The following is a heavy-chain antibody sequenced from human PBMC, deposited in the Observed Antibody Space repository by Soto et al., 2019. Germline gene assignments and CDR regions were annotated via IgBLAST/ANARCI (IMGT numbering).Heavy chain of an antibody. CDR3: ARSIALAGTGAFDL. CDR2: INPSTGGP. J-gene: IGHJ4*02. Sequence: VHLVQSGAEVKKPGASLKVSCKASGYNLVDHYVHWVRQAPGQGREWMGWINPSTGGPRYTQKFQGRVTITSDTSINTAYLEINRMNSDDTAVYFCARSIALAGTGAFDLWGQGTLVTVSS. CDR1: GYNLVDHY. D-gene: IGHD3-3*02. V-gene: IGHV1-2*02.